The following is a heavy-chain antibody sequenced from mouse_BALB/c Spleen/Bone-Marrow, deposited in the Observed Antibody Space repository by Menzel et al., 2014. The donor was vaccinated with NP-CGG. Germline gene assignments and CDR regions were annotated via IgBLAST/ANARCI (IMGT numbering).Heavy chain of an antibody. J-gene: IGHJ3*01. CDR1: GFTFSDYY. CDR2: ISDGGTYT. CDR3: ARDGDYRYAWFAY. D-gene: IGHD2-14*01. Sequence: EVMLVESGGGLVKPGGSLKLSCAASGFTFSDYYMYWVRQTPEKRLEWVATISDGGTYTYCPDSVKGRFTISRDNAKNNLYLQMSSLKSEDTAMYYCARDGDYRYAWFAYWGQGTLVIVSA. V-gene: IGHV5-4*02.